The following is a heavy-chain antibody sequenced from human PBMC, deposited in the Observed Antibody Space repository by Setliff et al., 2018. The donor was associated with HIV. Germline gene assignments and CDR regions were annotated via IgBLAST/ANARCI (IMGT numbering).Heavy chain of an antibody. CDR3: ARGRGSSPYRWFDP. Sequence: SETLSLTCTVSRDSINGHWWSWIRQPPGKGLEWTGSIHYSGITHYNPFLKSRLTMSVDTSKNQFSLKLSSVTPADTAVYYCARGRGSSPYRWFDPWGQGTLVTVSS. J-gene: IGHJ5*02. D-gene: IGHD6-19*01. CDR1: RDSINGHW. CDR2: IHYSGIT. V-gene: IGHV4-59*11.